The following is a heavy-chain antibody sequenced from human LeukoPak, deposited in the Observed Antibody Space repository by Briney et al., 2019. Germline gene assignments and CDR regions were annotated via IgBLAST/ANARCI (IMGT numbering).Heavy chain of an antibody. V-gene: IGHV1-18*01. J-gene: IGHJ5*02. CDR1: GYTFTSYG. CDR3: ARDSRRGGTYSGSYVWFDP. CDR2: ISAYNGNT. D-gene: IGHD1-26*01. Sequence: ASVKVSCKASGYTFTSYGISWVRQAPGQGLEWMGWISAYNGNTNYAQKLQGRVTMTTDTSTSTAYMELRSLRSDDTAVYYCARDSRRGGTYSGSYVWFDPWGQGTLVTVSS.